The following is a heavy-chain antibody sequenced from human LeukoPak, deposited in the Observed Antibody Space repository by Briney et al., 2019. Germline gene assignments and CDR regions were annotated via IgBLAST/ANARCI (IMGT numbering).Heavy chain of an antibody. CDR3: AKDPYGGTYPSYFDY. CDR2: LRYDGSTA. J-gene: IGHJ4*02. D-gene: IGHD1-26*01. Sequence: GGSLRLSCAASGFTLSSYGMNWVRQAPGKGLDWVAFLRYDGSTAFYEDSVKVRFTISRDSSKNTLYLQMNSLTPADTAIYYCAKDPYGGTYPSYFDYWGQGTLVTVSS. V-gene: IGHV3-30*02. CDR1: GFTLSSYG.